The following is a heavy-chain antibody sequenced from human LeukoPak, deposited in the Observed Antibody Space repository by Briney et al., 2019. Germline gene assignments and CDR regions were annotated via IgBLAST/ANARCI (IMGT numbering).Heavy chain of an antibody. Sequence: GGSLRLSCAASGFTFSSYAMYWVRQAPGKGLEYVSAISSNGVSTSYANPVKGRFTISRDNSKNTLYLQMGSLRAEDMAVYYCAREGGSGSYWFDYWGQGTLVTVSS. CDR1: GFTFSSYA. CDR3: AREGGSGSYWFDY. V-gene: IGHV3-64*01. J-gene: IGHJ4*02. D-gene: IGHD3-10*01. CDR2: ISSNGVST.